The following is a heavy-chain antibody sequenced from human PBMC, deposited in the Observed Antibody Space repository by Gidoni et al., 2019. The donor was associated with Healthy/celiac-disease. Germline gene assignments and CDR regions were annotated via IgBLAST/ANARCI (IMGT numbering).Heavy chain of an antibody. CDR1: GFTFSSYG. Sequence: QVQLVESGGGVVQPGRSLRLSCAASGFTFSSYGMHWVRQAPGKGLEWVAVISYDGSNKYYADSVKGRFTISRDNSKNTLYLQMNSLRAEDTAVYYCAKDMEGSGSYYPYYNYYGMDVWGQGTTVTVSS. J-gene: IGHJ6*02. CDR3: AKDMEGSGSYYPYYNYYGMDV. V-gene: IGHV3-30*18. D-gene: IGHD3-10*01. CDR2: ISYDGSNK.